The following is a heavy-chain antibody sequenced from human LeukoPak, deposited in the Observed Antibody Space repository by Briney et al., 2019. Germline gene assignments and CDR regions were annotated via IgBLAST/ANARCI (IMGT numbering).Heavy chain of an antibody. J-gene: IGHJ5*02. Sequence: QPGRSLRLSCAASGFTVSSNYMSWVRQAPGKGLEWVSVIYSGGSTYYADSVKGRFTISRDNSKNTLYLQMNSLRAEDTAVYYCARGVDSSGYNWFDPWGQGTLVTVSS. D-gene: IGHD3-22*01. CDR3: ARGVDSSGYNWFDP. CDR2: IYSGGST. V-gene: IGHV3-53*01. CDR1: GFTVSSNY.